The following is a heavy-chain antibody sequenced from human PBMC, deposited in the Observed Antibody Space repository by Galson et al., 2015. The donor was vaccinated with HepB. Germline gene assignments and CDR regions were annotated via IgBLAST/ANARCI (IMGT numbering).Heavy chain of an antibody. CDR1: GYSFTIYT. Sequence: SVKVSCKASGYSFTIYTIHWVRQAPGHRLEWMGWVRAGNGNTKYSQKFQGRVSITADKSTSTVYLYMGSLRSDDTAVYYCATADLYAFCSAPKEKFFYSGLDVWGQGTAVTVSS. CDR2: VRAGNGNT. V-gene: IGHV1-3*01. D-gene: IGHD3-3*01. J-gene: IGHJ6*02. CDR3: ATADLYAFCSAPKEKFFYSGLDV.